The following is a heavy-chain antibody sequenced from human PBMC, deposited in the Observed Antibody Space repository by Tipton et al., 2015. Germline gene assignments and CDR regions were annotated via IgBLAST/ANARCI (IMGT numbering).Heavy chain of an antibody. V-gene: IGHV4-59*01. J-gene: IGHJ6*02. CDR3: ARGYNYGHYYYGMDV. CDR2: IYYSGST. CDR1: GFTFSNYA. Sequence: LRLSCAASGFTFSNYAMSWIRQPPGKGLEWIGYIYYSGSTNYNPSLKSRVTISVDTSKNQFSLKLSSVTAADTAVYYCARGYNYGHYYYGMDVWGQGTTVTVSS. D-gene: IGHD5-18*01.